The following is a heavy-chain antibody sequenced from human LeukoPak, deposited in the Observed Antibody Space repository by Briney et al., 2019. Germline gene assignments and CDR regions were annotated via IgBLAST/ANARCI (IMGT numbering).Heavy chain of an antibody. CDR1: GYTLTSFD. D-gene: IGHD1-26*01. V-gene: IGHV1-8*01. J-gene: IGHJ4*02. CDR2: RNPNSGNT. Sequence: ASVKVSCKASGYTLTSFDINWVRQATGQGLEGMGWRNPNSGNTGYAQKFQGRVTMNRNTSISTAYMELSSLRSEDTAVYSCARGFRGSYNYLRVFDYWGQGTLVTVSS. CDR3: ARGFRGSYNYLRVFDY.